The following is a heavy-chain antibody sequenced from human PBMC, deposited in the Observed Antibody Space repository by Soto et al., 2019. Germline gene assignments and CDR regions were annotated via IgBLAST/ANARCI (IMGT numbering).Heavy chain of an antibody. Sequence: GGSLRLSCVASGFKFSNYAMSWVRQAPGKGLEWVSLISATGGGTYYADSVKGRFTISRDNSHNTLYLQVHSLTAEDTAVYYCAKDRRAGGNSAFYFDFWGQGAQVTVSS. V-gene: IGHV3-23*01. J-gene: IGHJ4*02. CDR3: AKDRRAGGNSAFYFDF. D-gene: IGHD3-16*01. CDR1: GFKFSNYA. CDR2: ISATGGGT.